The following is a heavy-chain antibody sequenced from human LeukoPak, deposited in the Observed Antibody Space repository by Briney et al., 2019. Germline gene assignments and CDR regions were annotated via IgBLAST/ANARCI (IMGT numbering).Heavy chain of an antibody. CDR1: GFTFSRYS. J-gene: IGHJ5*02. V-gene: IGHV3-21*01. CDR2: ISGPSSYI. CDR3: AREVGALDL. D-gene: IGHD1-26*01. Sequence: PGGSLRLSCATSGFTFSRYSINWVRQAPGKGLEWVSSISGPSSYIYYADSVKGRFTISRDNAKDSLYLQMNNLRDEDTAVYYCAREVGALDLWGQGTLATVSS.